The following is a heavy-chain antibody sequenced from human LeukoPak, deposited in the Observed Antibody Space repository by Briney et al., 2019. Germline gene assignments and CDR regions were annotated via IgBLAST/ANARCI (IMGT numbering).Heavy chain of an antibody. CDR2: IIPIFGIA. CDR3: ARMLQQLDLPGDYYYGMDV. V-gene: IGHV1-69*04. J-gene: IGHJ6*02. D-gene: IGHD6-13*01. CDR1: GGTFSSYA. Sequence: GASVKVSCKASGGTFSSYAISWVRQAPGQGLEWMGRIIPIFGIANYAQKFQGRVTITADKSASTAYMELSSLRSEDTAVYYCARMLQQLDLPGDYYYGMDVWGQGTTVTVSS.